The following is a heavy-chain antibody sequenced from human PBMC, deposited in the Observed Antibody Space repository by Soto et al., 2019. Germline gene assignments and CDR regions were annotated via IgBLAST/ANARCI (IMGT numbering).Heavy chain of an antibody. CDR2: ISTTSTYI. V-gene: IGHV3-21*01. D-gene: IGHD3-10*02. CDR1: GFTFSGDA. Sequence: GGSLRLSCAASGFTFSGDAMNWVRQAPGKRQEWVSSISTTSTYIYYAESGKGRFTISRDNANNSLHLQMNSLRAEDTAVYYCVRDYVMDVWGQGTTVTVSS. J-gene: IGHJ6*02. CDR3: VRDYVMDV.